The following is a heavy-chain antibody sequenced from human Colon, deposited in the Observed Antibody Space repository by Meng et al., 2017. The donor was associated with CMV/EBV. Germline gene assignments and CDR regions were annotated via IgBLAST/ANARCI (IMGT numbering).Heavy chain of an antibody. CDR3: ARDLGRGSSWYGGMDV. CDR2: IYYSGRT. V-gene: IGHV4-31*03. CDR1: SGSINSDDYY. D-gene: IGHD6-13*01. J-gene: IGHJ6*02. Sequence: SETLSLTCTVSSGSINSDDYYWSWIRQRPGKGLEWIGHIYYSGRTYYNPSLRSRVTISVDTSKNQFSLKLSSVTAADTAVYYCARDLGRGSSWYGGMDVWGQGTTVTVSS.